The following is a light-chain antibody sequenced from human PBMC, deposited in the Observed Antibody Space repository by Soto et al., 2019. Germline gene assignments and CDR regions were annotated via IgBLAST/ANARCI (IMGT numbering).Light chain of an antibody. J-gene: IGLJ1*01. CDR1: SSDVGSYNL. V-gene: IGLV2-23*02. CDR2: EVS. CDR3: CSYACSSTWYV. Sequence: QSVLTQPASVSGSPGQSITISCTGTSSDVGSYNLVSWYQQHPGKAPKLMIYEVSKRPSGVSNRFSGSKSGNTASLTISGLQAEDEADYYCCSYACSSTWYVFGTGTKVTDL.